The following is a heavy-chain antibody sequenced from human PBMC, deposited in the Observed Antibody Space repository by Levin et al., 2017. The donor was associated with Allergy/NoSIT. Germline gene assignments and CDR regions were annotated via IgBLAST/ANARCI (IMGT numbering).Heavy chain of an antibody. J-gene: IGHJ4*02. Sequence: QTLSLTCTFSGFSLVTSGVCVTWIRQPPGKALGWLARIDWDDDKYYSTSLQTRLTISRDTSKNQVVLTMTNMDPVDTGTYYCARIKDYYGSGSYYDYWGQGTLVTVSS. CDR1: GFSLVTSGVC. CDR2: IDWDDDK. CDR3: ARIKDYYGSGSYYDY. D-gene: IGHD3-10*01. V-gene: IGHV2-70*11.